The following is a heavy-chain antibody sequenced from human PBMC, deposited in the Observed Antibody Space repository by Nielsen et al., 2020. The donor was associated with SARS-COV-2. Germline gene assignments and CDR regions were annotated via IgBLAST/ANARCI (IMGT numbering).Heavy chain of an antibody. CDR1: GFTFSSYS. CDR3: ATEQRVGVRLGYDY. Sequence: GESLKISCAASGFTFSSYSMNWVRQAPGKGLEWVSYISSSSSTIYYADSVKGRFTISRDNAKNSLYLQMNSLRAEDTAVYYCATEQRVGVRLGYDYWGQGTLVTVSS. J-gene: IGHJ4*02. V-gene: IGHV3-48*01. CDR2: ISSSSSTI. D-gene: IGHD1-26*01.